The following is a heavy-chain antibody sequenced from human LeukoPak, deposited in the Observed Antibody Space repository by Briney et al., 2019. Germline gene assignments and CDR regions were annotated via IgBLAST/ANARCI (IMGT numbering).Heavy chain of an antibody. CDR3: ARGGGYKFDY. CDR1: GDSFSSDNYY. CDR2: IYYSGST. D-gene: IGHD5-24*01. J-gene: IGHJ4*02. V-gene: IGHV4-61*01. Sequence: SETLSLTCTVSGDSFSSDNYYWGWLRQPPGKGLEWVGYIYYSGSTNYNPSLKSRVTISVDTSKNQFSLKLSSVTAADTAVYYCARGGGYKFDYWGQGTLVTVSS.